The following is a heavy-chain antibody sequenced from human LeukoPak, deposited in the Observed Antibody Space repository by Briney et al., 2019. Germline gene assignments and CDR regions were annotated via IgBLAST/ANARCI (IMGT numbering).Heavy chain of an antibody. J-gene: IGHJ4*02. CDR1: GFIVSANY. V-gene: IGHV3-53*01. D-gene: IGHD6-6*01. CDR2: IYSGGSP. Sequence: GGSLRLSCAASGFIVSANYMNWVRQAPGKGLEWVSVIYSGGSPFYADSVKGRFTISRDNSKNTVYLQMNSLRAEDTAVYYCAREYSSSSGRSFDYWGQGTLVTVSS. CDR3: AREYSSSSGRSFDY.